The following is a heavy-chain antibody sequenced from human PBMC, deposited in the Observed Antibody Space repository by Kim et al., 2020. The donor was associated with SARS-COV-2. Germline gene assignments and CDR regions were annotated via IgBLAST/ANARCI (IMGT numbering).Heavy chain of an antibody. CDR3: ARNNAFDI. CDR2: ISDSGTS. J-gene: IGHJ3*02. Sequence: SETLSLTCTVSGGSINHYHWSWVRQPPGRGLEWIGYISDSGTSNYNPSLMSRVTMSIDTSKNQFSLRLTSVTAADTAIYYCARNNAFDIWGQGTMVTVSS. CDR1: GGSINHYH. D-gene: IGHD1-20*01. V-gene: IGHV4-59*08.